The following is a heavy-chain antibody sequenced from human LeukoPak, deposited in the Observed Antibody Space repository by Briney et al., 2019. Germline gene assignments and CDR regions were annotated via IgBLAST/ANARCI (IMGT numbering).Heavy chain of an antibody. D-gene: IGHD3-3*01. J-gene: IGHJ4*02. CDR3: ARATYYDYWSGYYGAFDY. V-gene: IGHV3-30*04. CDR1: GFTFSDYA. CDR2: ISYDGSNK. Sequence: GGSLRLSCAASGFTFSDYAVHWVRQAPGKGLEWVALISYDGSNKYYADSVKGRFTISRDNFKNTLYLQINSVRAEDTAVYYCARATYYDYWSGYYGAFDYWGQGTLVTVSS.